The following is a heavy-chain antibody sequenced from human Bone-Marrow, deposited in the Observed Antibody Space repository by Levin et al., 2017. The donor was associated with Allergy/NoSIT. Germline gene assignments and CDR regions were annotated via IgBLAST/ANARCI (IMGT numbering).Heavy chain of an antibody. CDR2: INSDGSST. CDR1: GFTFSSYW. Sequence: GSLRLSCAASGFTFSSYWMHWVRQAPGKGLVWVSRINSDGSSTSYADSVKGRFTISRDNAKNTLYLQMNSLRAEDTAVYYCARDPQYCSGGSCHGGWFDPWGQGTLVTVSS. V-gene: IGHV3-74*01. J-gene: IGHJ5*02. D-gene: IGHD2-15*01. CDR3: ARDPQYCSGGSCHGGWFDP.